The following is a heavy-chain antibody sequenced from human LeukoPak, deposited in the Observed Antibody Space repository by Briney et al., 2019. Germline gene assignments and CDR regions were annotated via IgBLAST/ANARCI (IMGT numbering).Heavy chain of an antibody. J-gene: IGHJ4*02. Sequence: SETLSLTCAVYGGSFSGYYWSWIRQPPGKGLEWIGSFYHSGEITHYNPSLKSRVTISVDTSKNQFSLKLSSVTAADTAVYYCVRVCDYWGQGTLVTVSS. CDR2: FYHSGEIT. CDR1: GGSFSGYY. CDR3: VRVCDY. V-gene: IGHV4-34*01.